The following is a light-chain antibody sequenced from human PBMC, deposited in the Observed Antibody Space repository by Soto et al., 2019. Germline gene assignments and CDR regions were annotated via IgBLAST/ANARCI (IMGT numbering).Light chain of an antibody. CDR3: RQYGSFRPRT. Sequence: LCWSAGETATLSCRAIQSVCNDFLAWYQQKPGQAPRLLIYGASTRATDVPDGFSGSGSGADFTLTISRRVPEQVAVYYCRQYGSFRPRTFGQGTKVDIK. CDR2: GAS. V-gene: IGKV3-20*01. J-gene: IGKJ1*01. CDR1: QSVCNDF.